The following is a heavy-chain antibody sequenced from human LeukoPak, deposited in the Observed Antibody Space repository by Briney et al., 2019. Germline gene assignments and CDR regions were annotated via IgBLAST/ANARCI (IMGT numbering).Heavy chain of an antibody. Sequence: SETVSLTCAVSGYSISSEYYWGWIRQPPGKGLEWIGSIYHSGSTYYNPSLKSRVTMPVDTSKNQFSLKLTSVTAADTAVYYCARQNGFGEEFDYWGQGTLVTVSS. CDR3: ARQNGFGEEFDY. D-gene: IGHD3-3*01. CDR1: GYSISSEYY. CDR2: IYHSGST. V-gene: IGHV4-38-2*01. J-gene: IGHJ4*02.